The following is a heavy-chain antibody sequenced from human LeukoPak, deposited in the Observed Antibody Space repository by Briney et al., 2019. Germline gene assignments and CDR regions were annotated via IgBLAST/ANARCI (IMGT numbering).Heavy chain of an antibody. Sequence: GGSLRLSCAASGFTVSSNYMSWVRQAPGKGLEWVSAISGSGGSTYYADSVKGRFTISRDNSKNTLYLQMNSLRAEDTAVYYCAKQRGMYYGGNLAEYFQHWGQGTLVTVSS. CDR1: GFTVSSNY. CDR3: AKQRGMYYGGNLAEYFQH. D-gene: IGHD4-23*01. V-gene: IGHV3-23*01. CDR2: ISGSGGST. J-gene: IGHJ1*01.